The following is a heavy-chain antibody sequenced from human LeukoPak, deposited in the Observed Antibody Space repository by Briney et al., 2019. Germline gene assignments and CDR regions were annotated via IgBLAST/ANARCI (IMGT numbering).Heavy chain of an antibody. J-gene: IGHJ4*02. CDR2: ISSNGNII. CDR3: AREILPGDPFDY. CDR1: GFTFSDDS. V-gene: IGHV3-11*04. Sequence: PGGSLRLSCAASGFTFSDDSMTWMRQAPGKGLEWVSYISSNGNIIKYADSVKGRFVISRDNAKKSLYLEMDSLRAEDTAVYYCAREILPGDPFDYWGQGTLVTVSS. D-gene: IGHD7-27*01.